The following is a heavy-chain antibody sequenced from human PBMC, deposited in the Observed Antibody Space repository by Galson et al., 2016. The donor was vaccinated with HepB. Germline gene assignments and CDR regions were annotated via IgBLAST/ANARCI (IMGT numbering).Heavy chain of an antibody. CDR1: DFTVSRSH. CDR3: ARVAIWDSSDWRRLFDP. D-gene: IGHD6-19*01. J-gene: IGHJ5*02. CDR2: IYAGGST. Sequence: SLRLSCAASDFTVSRSHMTWVRRAPGRGLEWVSIIYAGGSTYYLDSVKGRFPISRDSSNNSLYLQMNSLRVDDTAVYFCARVAIWDSSDWRRLFDPWGQGTLVTVSS. V-gene: IGHV3-53*01.